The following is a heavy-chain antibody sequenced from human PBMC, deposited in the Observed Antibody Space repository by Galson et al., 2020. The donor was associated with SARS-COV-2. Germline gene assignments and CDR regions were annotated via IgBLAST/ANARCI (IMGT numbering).Heavy chain of an antibody. CDR3: AKDLAPMISYDAFDI. J-gene: IGHJ3*02. V-gene: IGHV3-23*01. D-gene: IGHD3-22*01. Sequence: LSLTCAASGFTFSSYAMSWVRQAPGKGLEWVSAISGSGGSTYYADSVKGRFTISRDNSKNTLYLQMNSLRAEDTAVYYCAKDLAPMISYDAFDIWGQGTMVTVSS. CDR2: ISGSGGST. CDR1: GFTFSSYA.